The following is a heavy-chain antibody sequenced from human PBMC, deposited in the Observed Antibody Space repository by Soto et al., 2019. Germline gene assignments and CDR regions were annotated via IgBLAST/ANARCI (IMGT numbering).Heavy chain of an antibody. CDR2: IIPIFGTA. J-gene: IGHJ4*02. V-gene: IGHV1-69*01. CDR1: GGTFSSYA. Sequence: QVQLVQSGAEVKKPGSSVKVSCKASGGTFSSYAISWVRQAPGQGLEWMGGIIPIFGTASYAQKFQGRVTITADESTSTAYMELSSLRSEDTAVYYCARPQYYGSGSYLYYFDYWGQGTLVTVSS. CDR3: ARPQYYGSGSYLYYFDY. D-gene: IGHD3-10*01.